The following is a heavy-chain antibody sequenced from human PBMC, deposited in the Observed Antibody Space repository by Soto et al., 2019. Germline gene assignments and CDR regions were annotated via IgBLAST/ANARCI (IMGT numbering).Heavy chain of an antibody. J-gene: IGHJ4*02. CDR3: VRHGHWAPFVD. CDR2: SYYGRNT. CDR1: GGSIDSSGFY. V-gene: IGHV4-39*01. D-gene: IGHD3-16*01. Sequence: QLHLQESGPGLVKPSETLSLTCNVSGGSIDSSGFYWVWVRQAPGAGLEWIVSSYYGRNTYYNPFLRSRVSVSVDTSKTQFSLRLSSVTATDTAVDYCVRHGHWAPFVDWGQGTLVTVSS.